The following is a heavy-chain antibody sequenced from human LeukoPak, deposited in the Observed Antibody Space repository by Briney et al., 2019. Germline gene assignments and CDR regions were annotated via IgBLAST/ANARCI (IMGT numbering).Heavy chain of an antibody. Sequence: PGGSLRLSCAASGFTFGSYWMTWVRQAPGKGLEWVANINQGGSDKYYVDSVKGRFTISRDNAKNSLYLQMNSLRAEDTAVYYCSRRGPLSGSYGGKTLDSWGQGTLVTVSS. CDR2: INQGGSDK. CDR3: SRRGPLSGSYGGKTLDS. J-gene: IGHJ4*02. D-gene: IGHD3-16*01. CDR1: GFTFGSYW. V-gene: IGHV3-7*01.